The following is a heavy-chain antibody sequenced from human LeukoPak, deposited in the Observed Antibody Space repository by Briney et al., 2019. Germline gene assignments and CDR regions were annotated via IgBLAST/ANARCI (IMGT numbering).Heavy chain of an antibody. CDR3: AREYSSSFNWFDP. CDR2: IYYSGST. CDR1: GGSISSYY. V-gene: IGHV4-59*01. J-gene: IGHJ5*02. D-gene: IGHD6-6*01. Sequence: PSEILSLTCTVSGGSISSYYWSWIRQPPGKGLEWIGYIYYSGSTNYNPSLKSRVTISVDTSKNQFSLKLSSVTAADTAVYYCAREYSSSFNWFDPWGQGTLVTVSS.